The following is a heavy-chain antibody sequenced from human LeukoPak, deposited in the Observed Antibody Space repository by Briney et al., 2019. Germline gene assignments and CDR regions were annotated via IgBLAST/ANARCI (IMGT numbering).Heavy chain of an antibody. CDR3: AKDGSLGYCSSTSCSKLVDY. CDR1: GFTFSNYS. CDR2: ISSSNGFK. J-gene: IGHJ4*02. Sequence: GGSLRLSCATSGFTFSNYSLNWVRQAPGKGLEWVSSISSSNGFKHYADSVKGRFTISRDNAKSSLYLQMNSLRAEDTAVYYCAKDGSLGYCSSTSCSKLVDYWGQGTLVTVSS. V-gene: IGHV3-21*04. D-gene: IGHD2-2*01.